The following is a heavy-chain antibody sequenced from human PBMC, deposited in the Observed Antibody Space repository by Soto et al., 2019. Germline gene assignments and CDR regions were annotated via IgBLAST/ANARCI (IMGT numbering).Heavy chain of an antibody. CDR3: ASPLWRDDYNWGYFDL. D-gene: IGHD4-4*01. V-gene: IGHV3-30-3*01. CDR1: GFTFSSYA. Sequence: QVQLVESGGGVVQPGRSLRLSCAASGFTFSSYAMHWVRQAPGKGLEWVAVISYDGSNKYYADSVKGRFTISRDNSNNTLYLQMNSLRLEDTAVYYCASPLWRDDYNWGYFDLWGRGTLVTVSS. J-gene: IGHJ2*01. CDR2: ISYDGSNK.